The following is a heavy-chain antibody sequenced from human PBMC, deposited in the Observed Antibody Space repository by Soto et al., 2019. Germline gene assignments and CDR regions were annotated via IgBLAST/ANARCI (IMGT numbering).Heavy chain of an antibody. CDR2: IYYSGST. D-gene: IGHD1-26*01. Sequence: SETLSLTCTVSGGSISSYYWSWIRQPPGKGLEWIGYIYYSGSTNYNPSLKSRVTISVDTSKNQFSLKLSSVTAADTAVYYCAGKYGAPFAYWARGSLVPVSS. V-gene: IGHV4-59*01. J-gene: IGHJ4*02. CDR1: GGSISSYY. CDR3: AGKYGAPFAY.